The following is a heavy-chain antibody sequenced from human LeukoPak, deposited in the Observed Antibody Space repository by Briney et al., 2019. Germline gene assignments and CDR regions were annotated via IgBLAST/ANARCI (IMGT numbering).Heavy chain of an antibody. J-gene: IGHJ4*02. Sequence: GESLKISCKGSGYSFTSYWISWVRQMPGKGLEWMGRIDPSDSYTNYSPPFQGHVTISADKSISTAYLQWSSLKASDTAMYYCARESIAAAPEGYWGQGTLVIVSS. CDR1: GYSFTSYW. D-gene: IGHD6-13*01. CDR2: IDPSDSYT. CDR3: ARESIAAAPEGY. V-gene: IGHV5-10-1*01.